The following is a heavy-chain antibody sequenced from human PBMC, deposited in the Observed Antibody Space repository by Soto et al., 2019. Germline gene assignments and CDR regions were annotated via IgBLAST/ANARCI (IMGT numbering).Heavy chain of an antibody. V-gene: IGHV1-3*01. CDR1: GYTFTSYA. D-gene: IGHD3-10*01. CDR2: INAGNGNT. CDR3: ASSYYGSGNPKDYYYGMDV. Sequence: QVQLVQSGAEVKKPGASVKVPCKASGYTFTSYAMHWVRQAPGQRLEWMGWINAGNGNTKYSQKFQGRVTITRDTSASTAYMELSSLRSEDTAVYYCASSYYGSGNPKDYYYGMDVWGQGTTVTVSS. J-gene: IGHJ6*02.